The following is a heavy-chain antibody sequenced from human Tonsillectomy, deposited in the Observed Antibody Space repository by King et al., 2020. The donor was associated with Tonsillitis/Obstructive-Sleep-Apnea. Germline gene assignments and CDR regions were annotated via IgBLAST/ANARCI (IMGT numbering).Heavy chain of an antibody. CDR3: TTLWFRDCLCDY. Sequence: VQLVESGGGLVKPGGSLRLSCAAAGFTFSSAWMSWVRQAPGKGLEWVGRVKSKTDGGTTDYAAPVKGRFTISRDDSKNTLYLQMSSLKTEDTAVYYCTTLWFRDCLCDYWGQGTLVTVSS. J-gene: IGHJ4*02. CDR2: VKSKTDGGTT. CDR1: GFTFSSAW. V-gene: IGHV3-15*01. D-gene: IGHD3-10*01.